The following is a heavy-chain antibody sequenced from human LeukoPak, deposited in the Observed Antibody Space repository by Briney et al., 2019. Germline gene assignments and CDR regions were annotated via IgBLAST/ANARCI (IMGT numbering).Heavy chain of an antibody. Sequence: TGGSLRLSCAASGFTFSSYGMHWVRQAPGKGLEWVAVISYDGSNKYYADSVKGRFTISRDNAKNSLYLQMNSLRAEDTALYYCAKRRDAFDIWGQGTMVTVSS. CDR2: ISYDGSNK. CDR1: GFTFSSYG. V-gene: IGHV3-30*18. CDR3: AKRRDAFDI. J-gene: IGHJ3*02.